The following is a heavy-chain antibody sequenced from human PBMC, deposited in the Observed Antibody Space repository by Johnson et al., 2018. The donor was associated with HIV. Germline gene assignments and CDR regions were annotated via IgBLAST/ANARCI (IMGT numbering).Heavy chain of an antibody. D-gene: IGHD1-26*01. Sequence: VQLVESGGGLVKPGGSLRLSCAASGFTFSNAWMSWVRQAPGKGLEWVSVIYSGGSTYYAASVKGRFTISRDNSKNTLYFQMNSLRAEDTAVYFCAREGAWELRPGAFDIWGQGTMVTVSS. CDR1: GFTFSNAW. CDR3: AREGAWELRPGAFDI. J-gene: IGHJ3*02. CDR2: IYSGGST. V-gene: IGHV3-66*01.